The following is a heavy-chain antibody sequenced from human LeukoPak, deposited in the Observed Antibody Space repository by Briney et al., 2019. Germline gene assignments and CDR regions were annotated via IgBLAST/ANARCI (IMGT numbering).Heavy chain of an antibody. Sequence: SETLSLTCTVSGGSISSYYWSWIRQPPGKGLEWIGYIYTSGSTNYNPSLKSRVTISVDTSKNQFSLKLSSVTAADTAVYYCARQEYSSSSADYWGQGTLVTVPS. CDR3: ARQEYSSSSADY. CDR1: GGSISSYY. J-gene: IGHJ4*02. V-gene: IGHV4-4*09. D-gene: IGHD6-6*01. CDR2: IYTSGST.